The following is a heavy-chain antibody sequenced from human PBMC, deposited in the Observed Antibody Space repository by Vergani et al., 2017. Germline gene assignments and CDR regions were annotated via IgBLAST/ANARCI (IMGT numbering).Heavy chain of an antibody. CDR2: IKSKTDGGTT. J-gene: IGHJ4*02. CDR3: AKDDYSRGWYVPAIHFDY. Sequence: EVQLVESGGGLVKPGGSLRLSCAASGFTFSNAWMSWVRQAPGKGLEWVGRIKSKTDGGTTDYAAPVKGRFTISRDDSKNTLYLQMNSLKTEDTAVYYCAKDDYSRGWYVPAIHFDYWGQRTLVTVSS. V-gene: IGHV3-15*01. CDR1: GFTFSNAW. D-gene: IGHD6-19*01.